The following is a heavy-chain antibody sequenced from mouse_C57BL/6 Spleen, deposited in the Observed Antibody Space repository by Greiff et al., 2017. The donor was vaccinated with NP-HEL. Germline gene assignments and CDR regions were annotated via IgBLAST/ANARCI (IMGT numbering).Heavy chain of an antibody. CDR3: ARGEGNYGYFDV. CDR2: INPNNGGN. D-gene: IGHD2-1*01. V-gene: IGHV1-18*01. CDR1: GYTFTDYN. Sequence: EVQLQQSGPELVKPGASVKIPCKASGYTFTDYNMDWVKQSHGKSLEWIGDINPNNGGNIYNQKFKGKATLTVDKSYITAYMELRSLTSEDTAVYYCARGEGNYGYFDVWGTGTTVTVSS. J-gene: IGHJ1*03.